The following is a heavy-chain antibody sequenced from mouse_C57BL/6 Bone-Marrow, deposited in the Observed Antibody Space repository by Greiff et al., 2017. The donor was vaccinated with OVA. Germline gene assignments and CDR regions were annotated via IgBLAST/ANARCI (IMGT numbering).Heavy chain of an antibody. CDR3: TPYYWFAY. D-gene: IGHD1-1*01. CDR1: GYTFTDYE. J-gene: IGHJ3*01. Sequence: VQRVESGAELVRPGASVTLSCKASGYTFTDYEMHWVKQTPVHGLEWIGAIDPETGGTAYNQKFKGKAILTADKSSSTAYMELRSLTSEDSAVYYCTPYYWFAYWGQGTLVTVSA. V-gene: IGHV1-15*01. CDR2: IDPETGGT.